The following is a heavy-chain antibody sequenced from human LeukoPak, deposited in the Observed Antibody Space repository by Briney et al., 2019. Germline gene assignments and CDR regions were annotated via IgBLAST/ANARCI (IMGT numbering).Heavy chain of an antibody. J-gene: IGHJ4*02. Sequence: GGSLRLSCAASGFSFSNYWMSWVRQAPGKGLEWVANIKEDGSETYHVDSVMGRFTISRDNANNSLHLQMNSLRAEDTAVYYCARDSSGYDYWGQGTLVTVFS. D-gene: IGHD6-19*01. CDR3: ARDSSGYDY. V-gene: IGHV3-7*01. CDR1: GFSFSNYW. CDR2: IKEDGSET.